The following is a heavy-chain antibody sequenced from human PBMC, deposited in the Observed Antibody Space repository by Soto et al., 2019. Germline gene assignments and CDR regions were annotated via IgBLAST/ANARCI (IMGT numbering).Heavy chain of an antibody. CDR1: GDSISSYY. CDR2: VYYSGST. J-gene: IGHJ5*02. Sequence: QVQLQESGPGLVKPSETLSLTCTVSGDSISSYYWNWIRQSPGKGLVWIGYVYYSGSTNYNPSLTSRVTISIDTSKNQFSLTLRSVTATDTAVYYCARQNDLQWLVRGSWFDPWGQGILVTVSS. CDR3: ARQNDLQWLVRGSWFDP. D-gene: IGHD6-19*01. V-gene: IGHV4-59*01.